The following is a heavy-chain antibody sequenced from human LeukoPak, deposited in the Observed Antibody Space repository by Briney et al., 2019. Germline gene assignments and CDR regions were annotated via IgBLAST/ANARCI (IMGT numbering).Heavy chain of an antibody. J-gene: IGHJ6*03. V-gene: IGHV3-21*01. CDR3: ARSLGYSYPVGGYYYMDV. Sequence: GGSLRLSCAASGFTFSSYSMNWVRQAPGKGLEGVSSISSSSSYIYYADSVKGRFTISRDNAKNSLYLQMNSLRAEDTAVYYCARSLGYSYPVGGYYYMDVWGKGTTVTVSS. D-gene: IGHD5-18*01. CDR2: ISSSSSYI. CDR1: GFTFSSYS.